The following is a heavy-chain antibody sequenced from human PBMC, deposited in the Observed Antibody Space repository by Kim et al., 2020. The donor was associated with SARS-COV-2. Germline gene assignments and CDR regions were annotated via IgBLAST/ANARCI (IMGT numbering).Heavy chain of an antibody. CDR3: ARDVRRYSYGSIDAFDI. J-gene: IGHJ3*02. D-gene: IGHD5-18*01. CDR2: IYSGGST. Sequence: GGSLRLSCAASGFTVSSNYMNWVRQAPGKGLEWVSVIYSGGSTYYADSVKGRFTISCHNSKNTLYLQMNSLRAADTAVYYCARDVRRYSYGSIDAFDIWGQGTMVTVSS. CDR1: GFTVSSNY. V-gene: IGHV3-53*04.